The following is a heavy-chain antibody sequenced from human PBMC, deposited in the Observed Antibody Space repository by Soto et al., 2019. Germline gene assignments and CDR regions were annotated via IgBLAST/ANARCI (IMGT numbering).Heavy chain of an antibody. CDR3: ARDRYCSSTCCYAVESMPDDY. Sequence: GASVKVSCKASGGTFSRYTISWVRQAPGQGLEWMGRIIPILGIANYAQKFQGRVTITADKSTSTAYMELSSLRSEDTAVYYCARDRYCSSTCCYAVESMPDDYWGQGTLVTVSS. CDR1: GGTFSRYT. D-gene: IGHD2-2*01. V-gene: IGHV1-69*04. CDR2: IIPILGIA. J-gene: IGHJ4*02.